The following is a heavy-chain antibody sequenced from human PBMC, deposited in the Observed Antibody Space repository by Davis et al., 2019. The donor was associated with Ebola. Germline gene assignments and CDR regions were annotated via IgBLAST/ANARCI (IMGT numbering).Heavy chain of an antibody. Sequence: ASVQVSCKASGYSFTDFAINWLRQAPGQRFEWLGWITTNTESPTYARGFSERFVFSLDTSVDTAFLQINNLRAEDTAIYYCARGKGELALNWGQGTLVTVSS. CDR2: ITTNTESP. J-gene: IGHJ4*02. CDR1: GYSFTDFA. V-gene: IGHV7-4-1*02. CDR3: ARGKGELALN. D-gene: IGHD3-16*01.